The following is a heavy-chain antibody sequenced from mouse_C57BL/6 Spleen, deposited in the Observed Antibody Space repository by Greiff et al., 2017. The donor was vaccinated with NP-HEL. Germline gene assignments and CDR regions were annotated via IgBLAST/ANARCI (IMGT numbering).Heavy chain of an antibody. V-gene: IGHV1-81*01. CDR2: IYPRSGNT. CDR3: ARSYEYYGSATGYFDY. J-gene: IGHJ2*01. Sequence: QVQLKQSGAELARPGASVKLSCKASGYTFTSYGISWVKQRTGQGLEWIGEIYPRSGNTYYNEKFKGKATLTADKSSSTAYMELRSLTSEDSAVYFCARSYEYYGSATGYFDYWGQGTTLTVSS. D-gene: IGHD1-1*01. CDR1: GYTFTSYG.